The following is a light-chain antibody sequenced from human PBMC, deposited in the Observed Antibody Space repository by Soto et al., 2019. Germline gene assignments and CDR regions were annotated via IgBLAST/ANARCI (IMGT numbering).Light chain of an antibody. CDR2: EGS. CDR1: RSDVGAYNL. CDR3: CSYAGSSTWV. V-gene: IGLV2-23*01. J-gene: IGLJ3*02. Sequence: QSALTQPASVSGSPGQSITISCTGTRSDVGAYNLVSWYQQHAGKAPKLMLYEGSKRPSGVSKRFSGSKSGNTAALTISGLQAEDEADYYCCSYAGSSTWVFGGGTKLTVL.